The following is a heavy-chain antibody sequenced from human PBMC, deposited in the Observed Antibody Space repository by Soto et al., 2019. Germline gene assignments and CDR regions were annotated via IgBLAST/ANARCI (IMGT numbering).Heavy chain of an antibody. V-gene: IGHV4-59*01. CDR3: ARPWTPLNYDNSYFDL. CDR2: IYYSGST. D-gene: IGHD3-22*01. J-gene: IGHJ2*01. CDR1: GASISSYY. Sequence: QVQLRESGPGLVKSSETLSLTCTVSGASISSYYWSWIRQPPGKGLEWIGYIYYSGSTNYNPSLKSRVTISVDTSKSQFSLKQSSVTAADTAVYYCARPWTPLNYDNSYFDLLGRGTLVNVSS.